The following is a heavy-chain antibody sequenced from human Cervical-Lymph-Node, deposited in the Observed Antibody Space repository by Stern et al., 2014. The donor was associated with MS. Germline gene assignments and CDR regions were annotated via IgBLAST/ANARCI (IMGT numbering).Heavy chain of an antibody. CDR3: ARSSSWYFDY. CDR1: GYTFTSHG. Sequence: VQLVESGTEVKKPGASVKVSCKTSGYTFTSHGISWVRQVPGQGLEWMGWITTHNGNTDYAQKVQDRVTLTTDTSTNIAYMELRSLRSDDTAVYYCARSSSWYFDYRGQGTLVAVSS. D-gene: IGHD6-13*01. CDR2: ITTHNGNT. J-gene: IGHJ4*02. V-gene: IGHV1-18*01.